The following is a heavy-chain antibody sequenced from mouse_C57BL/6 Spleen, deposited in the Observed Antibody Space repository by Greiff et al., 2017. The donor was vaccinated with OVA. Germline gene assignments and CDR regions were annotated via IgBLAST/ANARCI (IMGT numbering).Heavy chain of an antibody. CDR3: ARRSVEGFAY. Sequence: QVQLKQSGPELVKPGASVKISCKASGYAFSSSWMNWVKQRPGKGLEWIGRIYPGDGDTNYNGKFKGKATLTADKSSSTAYMQLSSLTSEDSAVYFCARRSVEGFAYWGQGTLVTVSA. CDR2: IYPGDGDT. CDR1: GYAFSSSW. D-gene: IGHD1-1*01. J-gene: IGHJ3*01. V-gene: IGHV1-82*01.